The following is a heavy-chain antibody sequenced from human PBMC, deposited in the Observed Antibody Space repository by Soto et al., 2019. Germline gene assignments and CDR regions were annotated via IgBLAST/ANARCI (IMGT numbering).Heavy chain of an antibody. J-gene: IGHJ6*02. CDR1: GYSFIDHW. V-gene: IGHV5-51*01. Sequence: GESLKISCKVSGYSFIDHWIGWVRQMPGKGPEWMGIIFPHDSDTRYSPSFQGQVTISADKSISTAYLQWSSLKALDTAMYYCARRTAASTHDGMDVWGQGTTVTVSS. CDR2: IFPHDSDT. CDR3: ARRTAASTHDGMDV. D-gene: IGHD6-13*01.